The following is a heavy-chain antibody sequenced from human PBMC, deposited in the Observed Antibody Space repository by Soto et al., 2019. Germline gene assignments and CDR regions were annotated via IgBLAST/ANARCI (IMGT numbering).Heavy chain of an antibody. D-gene: IGHD2-2*01. CDR1: GFTFSSYA. CDR2: ISGSVGST. Sequence: GGSLRLSCAASGFTFSSYAMSWVRQAPGKGLDWVSAISGSVGSTYYEVYGKGRFTMSRDNSKNTLYLQMNSLRAEDTAVYYCAKDSPPLTYCSSTSCYGGFFDYWGQGTLVTVSS. V-gene: IGHV3-23*01. CDR3: AKDSPPLTYCSSTSCYGGFFDY. J-gene: IGHJ4*02.